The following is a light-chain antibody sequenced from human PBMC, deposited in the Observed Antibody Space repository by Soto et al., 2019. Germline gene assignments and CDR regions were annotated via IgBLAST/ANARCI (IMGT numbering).Light chain of an antibody. J-gene: IGKJ3*01. Sequence: EIVLTQSPDSLSLSPGERDTLSCRASQRVRSSLGWYQQKPGQAPRLLIYDASNRATGIPARFSGSGSGTDFTLTISSLEPEDFAVYYCQQRSNWPPEVTFGPGTKVDIK. CDR1: QRVRSS. CDR3: QQRSNWPPEVT. CDR2: DAS. V-gene: IGKV3-11*01.